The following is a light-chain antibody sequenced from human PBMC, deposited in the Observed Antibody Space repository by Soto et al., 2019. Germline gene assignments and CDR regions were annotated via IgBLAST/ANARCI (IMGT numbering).Light chain of an antibody. Sequence: DIQLTQFPSTLSASVGDRVTITCRARQTINIWLAWYQQKPGKAPKLLIYDASSLESGVPSRFSGSGSGTEFTLTISSLQPDDFATYYCQQYNSYSWTFGQGTKVDIK. J-gene: IGKJ1*01. CDR2: DAS. CDR1: QTINIW. CDR3: QQYNSYSWT. V-gene: IGKV1-5*01.